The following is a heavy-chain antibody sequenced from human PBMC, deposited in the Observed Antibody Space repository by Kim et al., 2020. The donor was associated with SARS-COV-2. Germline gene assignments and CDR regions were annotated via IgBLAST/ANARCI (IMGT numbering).Heavy chain of an antibody. CDR1: GFTFSSYA. Sequence: GGSLRLSCAASGFTFSSYAMSWVRQAPGTGLEWVSVIYSGGSSTYYADSVKGRFTISRDNSKNTLYLQMNSLRAEDTAVYYCAKSPGGSGSLAFDIWGQGAMVTVSS. CDR3: AKSPGGSGSLAFDI. J-gene: IGHJ3*02. D-gene: IGHD3-10*01. V-gene: IGHV3-23*03. CDR2: IYSGGSST.